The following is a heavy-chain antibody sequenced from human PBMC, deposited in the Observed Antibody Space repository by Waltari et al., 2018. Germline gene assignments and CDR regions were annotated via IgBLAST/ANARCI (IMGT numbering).Heavy chain of an antibody. CDR3: AGTVVTRKGVWFDP. J-gene: IGHJ5*02. CDR2: IIPIFGTA. D-gene: IGHD2-21*02. Sequence: QVQLVQSGAEVKKPGSSVKVSCKASGGTLSSYAISWVRQAPGQGREWMGRIIPIFGTANYATKFQASVTITADESTSTAYLELSSLRSEDTAVYYCAGTVVTRKGVWFDPWGQGTLVTVSS. CDR1: GGTLSSYA. V-gene: IGHV1-69*15.